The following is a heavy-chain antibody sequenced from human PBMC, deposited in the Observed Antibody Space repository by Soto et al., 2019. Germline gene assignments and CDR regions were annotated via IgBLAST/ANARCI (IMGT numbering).Heavy chain of an antibody. Sequence: SETLSLTCTVSGGSISSGGYYWSWIRQHPGKGLEWIGYIYYSGSTYYNPSLKSRVTISVDTSKNQFSLKLSSVTAADTAVYFCERPSGSYFYYWGQGNLVTVSS. V-gene: IGHV4-31*03. CDR2: IYYSGST. CDR1: GGSISSGGYY. CDR3: ERPSGSYFYY. J-gene: IGHJ4*02.